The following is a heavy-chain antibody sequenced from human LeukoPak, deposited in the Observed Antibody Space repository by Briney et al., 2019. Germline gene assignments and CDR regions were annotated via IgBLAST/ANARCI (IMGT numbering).Heavy chain of an antibody. CDR3: AKYGVDCSSTSCYPLYYMDV. D-gene: IGHD2-2*01. Sequence: GGSLRLSCAASGFTFDSYAMTWVRQAPGKGLDGVSIRSGGGGITNYADSVKGRFTISRDNSKYTLFLQMNSLRAEDTAVYYCAKYGVDCSSTSCYPLYYMDVWGKGTTVTVSS. CDR1: GFTFDSYA. CDR2: RSGGGGIT. J-gene: IGHJ6*03. V-gene: IGHV3-23*01.